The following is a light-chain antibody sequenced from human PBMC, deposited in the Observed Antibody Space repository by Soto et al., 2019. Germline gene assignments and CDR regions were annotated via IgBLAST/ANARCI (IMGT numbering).Light chain of an antibody. Sequence: QSALTQPASVSGSPGQSITISCTGTSSDVGSYNLVSWYQQHPGKAHKLMIYEVSKRPSGVSNRFSGSKSGNTASLTISGLQAEDEADYYCGSDAGSSTYVFGTGTKLTVL. CDR3: GSDAGSSTYV. CDR2: EVS. CDR1: SSDVGSYNL. V-gene: IGLV2-23*02. J-gene: IGLJ1*01.